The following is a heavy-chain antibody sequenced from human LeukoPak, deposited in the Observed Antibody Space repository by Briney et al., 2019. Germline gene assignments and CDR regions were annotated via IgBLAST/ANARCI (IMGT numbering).Heavy chain of an antibody. CDR3: ARSTTVVTGYFDY. CDR1: GGSISSGGYY. Sequence: SQTLSLTCTVSGGSISSGGYYWSWIRQHPGKGLEWIGYIYYSGSTYYNPSLKSRVTISVDTSKNQFSLKLSSVTAADTAVYYCARSTTVVTGYFDYWGQGILVTVSS. J-gene: IGHJ4*02. CDR2: IYYSGST. V-gene: IGHV4-31*03. D-gene: IGHD4-23*01.